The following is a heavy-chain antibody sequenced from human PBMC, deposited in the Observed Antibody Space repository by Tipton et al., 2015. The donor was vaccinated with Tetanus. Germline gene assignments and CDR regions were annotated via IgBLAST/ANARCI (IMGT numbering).Heavy chain of an antibody. Sequence: SLRLSCVASGLSFSSYTMSWVRQAPGKGLEWVATMKQDGSEIKYVDSVTGRFTISRDNAKNSLYLQLKSLRVDDTALYYCVREGSRSVYGDSRTLDIWGRGTLVTVSS. CDR2: MKQDGSEI. CDR1: GLSFSSYT. D-gene: IGHD4-17*01. V-gene: IGHV3-7*01. J-gene: IGHJ2*01. CDR3: VREGSRSVYGDSRTLDI.